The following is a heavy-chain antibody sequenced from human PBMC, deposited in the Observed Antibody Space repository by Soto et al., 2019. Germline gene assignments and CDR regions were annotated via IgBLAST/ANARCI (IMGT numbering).Heavy chain of an antibody. J-gene: IGHJ4*02. D-gene: IGHD5-12*01. Sequence: SQTLSLPCPISGYIVSRNSSAWNWIRQSPSTVLEWLGRTYYRSKWYNDYAVSVKRQITINPDTSKNQFSLQLNSVAPEDTAVYYCARDSSGSGYGDFDYWGQGTLVTVSS. CDR1: GYIVSRNSSA. V-gene: IGHV6-1*01. CDR2: TYYRSKWYN. CDR3: ARDSSGSGYGDFDY.